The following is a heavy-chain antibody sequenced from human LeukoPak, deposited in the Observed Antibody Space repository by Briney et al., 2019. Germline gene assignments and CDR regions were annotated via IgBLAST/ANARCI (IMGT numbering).Heavy chain of an antibody. Sequence: SETLSLTCTVSGGSISSYYWSWIRQPPGKGLEWIGYIYYSGSTNYNPSLKSRVTISVDTSKNQFSLKLSSVTAADTAVYYCARDGRLGDDYGDYARRLVGFDPWGQGTLVTVSS. D-gene: IGHD4-17*01. J-gene: IGHJ5*02. V-gene: IGHV4-59*01. CDR2: IYYSGST. CDR1: GGSISSYY. CDR3: ARDGRLGDDYGDYARRLVGFDP.